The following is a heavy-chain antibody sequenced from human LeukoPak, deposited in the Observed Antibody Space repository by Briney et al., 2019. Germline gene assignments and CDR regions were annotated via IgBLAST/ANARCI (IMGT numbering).Heavy chain of an antibody. D-gene: IGHD2-2*01. V-gene: IGHV4-34*01. CDR2: INHSGST. J-gene: IGHJ4*02. CDR1: GGSFSGYY. CDR3: ARRLYCSSTSCYSDFDY. Sequence: PSETLSLTCAVYGGSFSGYYWSWIRQPPGKGLEWIGEINHSGSTNYNPSLKSRVTISVDTSKNQFSLKLSSVTAADTAVYYCARRLYCSSTSCYSDFDYWGQGTLVTVSS.